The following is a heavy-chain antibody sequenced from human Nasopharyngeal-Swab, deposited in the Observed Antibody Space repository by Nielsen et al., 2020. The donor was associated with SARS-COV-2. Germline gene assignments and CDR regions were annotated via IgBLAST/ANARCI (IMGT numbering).Heavy chain of an antibody. Sequence: RQAPGKGLEWVSYISSSGSTIYYAGSVKGRFTISRDNAKNSLYLQMNSLRAEDTAVYYCARGSSSFDYWGQGTLVTVSS. D-gene: IGHD6-6*01. V-gene: IGHV3-11*04. J-gene: IGHJ4*02. CDR3: ARGSSSFDY. CDR2: ISSSGSTI.